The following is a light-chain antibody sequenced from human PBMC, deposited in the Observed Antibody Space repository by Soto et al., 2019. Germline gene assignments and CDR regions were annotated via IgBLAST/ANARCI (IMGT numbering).Light chain of an antibody. Sequence: EIVMTQSPATLSVSLGERATLSCRASQSVINNLAWYQQKPGQAPRLLIYGASTRATGIPARFSGSGSGTEITLTISSLQSEDFAVYYCQQYDNWPPLTFGGGTKVEI. J-gene: IGKJ4*01. CDR3: QQYDNWPPLT. CDR1: QSVINN. CDR2: GAS. V-gene: IGKV3-15*01.